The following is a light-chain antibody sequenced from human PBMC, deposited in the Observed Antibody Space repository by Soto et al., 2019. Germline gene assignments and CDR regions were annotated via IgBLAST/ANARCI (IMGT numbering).Light chain of an antibody. CDR2: NAS. CDR1: QSVSSNF. Sequence: EIVLTQSPGTLSLSPGERATLSCRASQSVSSNFLAWYQQKPGQAPRLLIYNASSRATSIPDRFSGSGSGPEFTVNISRLEPEDFSVYYSQQYGSSPQTFGQGTKVAIK. V-gene: IGKV3-20*01. CDR3: QQYGSSPQT. J-gene: IGKJ1*01.